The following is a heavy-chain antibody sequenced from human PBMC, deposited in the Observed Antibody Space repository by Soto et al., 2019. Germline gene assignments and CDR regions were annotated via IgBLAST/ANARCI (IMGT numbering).Heavy chain of an antibody. J-gene: IGHJ3*02. CDR1: GFIFSSYA. V-gene: IGHV3-23*01. CDR2: ISGSGDST. Sequence: VQLLESGGGLVQPGGSLRLSCAASGFIFSSYAMSWVRQAPGKGLEWVSVISGSGDSTNYADSVKGRFTISRDNSKNTLYLQMNSLRAEDTAVYYCAKMRIMVSTKGAFDIWGQGTMVTVSS. D-gene: IGHD2-8*01. CDR3: AKMRIMVSTKGAFDI.